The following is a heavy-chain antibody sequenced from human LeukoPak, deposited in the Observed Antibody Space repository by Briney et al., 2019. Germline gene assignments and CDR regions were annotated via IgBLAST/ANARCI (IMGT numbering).Heavy chain of an antibody. V-gene: IGHV4-39*01. Sequence: PSETLSLTCTVSGGSISSSSYYWGWIRQPPGKGLEWIGRIYYTGTTYYNPSLKSRITISVDTSKNQSSLKLKSVIAADTAVYYCARVNSYYYYMDVWGKGTTVTVSS. CDR2: IYYTGTT. J-gene: IGHJ6*03. CDR3: ARVNSYYYYMDV. CDR1: GGSISSSSYY.